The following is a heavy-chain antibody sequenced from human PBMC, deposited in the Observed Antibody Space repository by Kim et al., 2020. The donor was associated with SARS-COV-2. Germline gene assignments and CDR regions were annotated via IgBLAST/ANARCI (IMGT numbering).Heavy chain of an antibody. CDR3: ARDLNL. CDR2: SRGNT. V-gene: IGHV3-53*01. J-gene: IGHJ4*02. Sequence: SRGNTFFADPVKGRFTLSSDKSKNTLYLQMNSLRAEDTAIYYCARDLNLWGQGTLVTVSS.